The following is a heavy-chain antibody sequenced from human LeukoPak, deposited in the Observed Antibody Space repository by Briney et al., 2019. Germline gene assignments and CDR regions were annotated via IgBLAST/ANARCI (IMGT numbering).Heavy chain of an antibody. D-gene: IGHD7-27*01. V-gene: IGHV4-34*01. CDR1: GGTFRGYY. Sequence: SETLSLTCAVYGGTFRGYYWSWIRQPPGKGLEWIGEIQYTGATNYKPSLKSRVTISGDPSKNQVSLRVGSVTAADTAVYYCARGVLGPYYFDLWGRGTLVTVSS. CDR2: IQYTGAT. J-gene: IGHJ2*01. CDR3: ARGVLGPYYFDL.